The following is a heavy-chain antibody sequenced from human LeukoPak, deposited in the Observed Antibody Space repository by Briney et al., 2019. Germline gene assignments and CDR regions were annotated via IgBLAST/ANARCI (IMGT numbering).Heavy chain of an antibody. D-gene: IGHD3-22*01. CDR2: IYSGGST. V-gene: IGHV3-66*02. CDR1: GFTVSSNY. Sequence: GGSLRLFCAASGFTVSSNYMSWVRQAPGKGLEWVSVIYSGGSTYYADSVKGRFTISRDNSKNALYLQMNSLRAEDTAVYYCARAQRYYYDSSGYYPDYWGQGTLVTVSS. J-gene: IGHJ4*02. CDR3: ARAQRYYYDSSGYYPDY.